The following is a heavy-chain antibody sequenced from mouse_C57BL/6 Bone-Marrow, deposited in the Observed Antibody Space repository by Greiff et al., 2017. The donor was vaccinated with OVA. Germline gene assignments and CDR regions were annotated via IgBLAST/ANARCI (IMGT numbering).Heavy chain of an antibody. D-gene: IGHD1-1*01. CDR3: TIITTVVEGFDY. J-gene: IGHJ2*01. Sequence: VQLQQSGAELVRPGASVKLSCTASGFNIKDDYMHWVKQRPEQGLEWIGWIDPENGDTEYASKFQGKATITADTSSNTAYLQPSSLTSEDTAVYYCTIITTVVEGFDYWGQGTTLTVSS. CDR1: GFNIKDDY. CDR2: IDPENGDT. V-gene: IGHV14-4*01.